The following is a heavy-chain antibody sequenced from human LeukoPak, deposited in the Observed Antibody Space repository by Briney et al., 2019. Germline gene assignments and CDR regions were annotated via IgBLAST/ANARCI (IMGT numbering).Heavy chain of an antibody. V-gene: IGHV4-30-4*01. Sequence: PSETLSLTCTVSGGSISSGDYYWSWIRQPPGKGLEWIGYIYYSGSTYYNPSLKSRVTISVDTSKNQFSLKLSSVTAADTAVYYCARWGDGLLLGELPADPNFDSWGQGTLVTVSS. CDR1: GGSISSGDYY. D-gene: IGHD3-16*01. J-gene: IGHJ4*02. CDR3: ARWGDGLLLGELPADPNFDS. CDR2: IYYSGST.